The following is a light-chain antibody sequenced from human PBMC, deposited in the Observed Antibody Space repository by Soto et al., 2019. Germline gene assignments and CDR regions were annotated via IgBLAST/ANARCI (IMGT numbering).Light chain of an antibody. CDR3: QQYYSTPHT. J-gene: IGKJ2*01. V-gene: IGKV4-1*01. CDR1: QSVLYSSNNKNY. CDR2: WAS. Sequence: DIVMTQSPDSLAVSLGERATINCKSSQSVLYSSNNKNYLAWYQQKPGQPPNLLIYWASTRESGVSDRCSGSGSGTDITLTISSLQAEDVAFYYCQQYYSTPHTFGQGTKLEIK.